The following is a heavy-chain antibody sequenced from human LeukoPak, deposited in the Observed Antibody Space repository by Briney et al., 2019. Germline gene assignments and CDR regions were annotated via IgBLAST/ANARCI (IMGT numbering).Heavy chain of an antibody. Sequence: GGSLSLSCAASGFTFSSYGMHWVRQAPGKGLEWVAVIWSDGSNKYYADSVKGRFTISRDNSKDTLYLQMNSLRAEDPAVYYCARDWGMWIQLWSAPGYWGQGTLVTVSS. CDR1: GFTFSSYG. V-gene: IGHV3-33*01. CDR3: ARDWGMWIQLWSAPGY. D-gene: IGHD5-18*01. J-gene: IGHJ4*02. CDR2: IWSDGSNK.